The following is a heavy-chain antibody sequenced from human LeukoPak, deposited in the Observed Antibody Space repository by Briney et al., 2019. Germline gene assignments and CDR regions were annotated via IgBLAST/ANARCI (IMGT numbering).Heavy chain of an antibody. CDR1: GYTFTGYY. V-gene: IGHV1-2*02. CDR2: INPNSGGT. CDR3: ASIAVAGKVFDY. J-gene: IGHJ4*02. D-gene: IGHD6-19*01. Sequence: ASVKVSCKASGYTFTGYYMHWVRQARGQGLEWMGWINPNSGGTNYAQKFQGRVTMTRDTSISTAYMELSRLRSDDTAVYYCASIAVAGKVFDYWGQGTLVTVSS.